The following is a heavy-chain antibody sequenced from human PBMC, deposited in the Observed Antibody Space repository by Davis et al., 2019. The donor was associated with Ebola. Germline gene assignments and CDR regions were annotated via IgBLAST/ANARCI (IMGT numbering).Heavy chain of an antibody. V-gene: IGHV3-30*04. J-gene: IGHJ6*02. D-gene: IGHD6-19*01. CDR1: GFTFSSHA. CDR3: ARDIGYSDGWPDYYYYGMDV. Sequence: GESLKISCAASGFTFSSHAMHWVRQAPGKGLEWVAVISYDGSHKYYADSVKGRFTISRDNSKNTFNLQMNSLTAEDTAVYYCARDIGYSDGWPDYYYYGMDVWGQGTTVTVSS. CDR2: ISYDGSHK.